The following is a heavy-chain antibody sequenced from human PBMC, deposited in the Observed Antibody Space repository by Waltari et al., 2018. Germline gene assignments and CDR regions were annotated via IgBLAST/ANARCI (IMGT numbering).Heavy chain of an antibody. V-gene: IGHV4-39*01. CDR3: PRYMGASVGTAALDG. Sequence: GANSQPAAQGREWLGTMVYGGPAYRSASLQSRVTISRDTSKNQLSLKSGLVTAADTAVYYCPRYMGASVGTAALDGWGQGTMVTVSS. D-gene: IGHD1-1*01. J-gene: IGHJ3*01. CDR2: MVYGGPA.